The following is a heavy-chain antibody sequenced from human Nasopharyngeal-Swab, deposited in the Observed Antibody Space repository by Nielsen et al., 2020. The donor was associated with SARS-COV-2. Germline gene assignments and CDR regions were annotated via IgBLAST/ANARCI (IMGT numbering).Heavy chain of an antibody. CDR2: IYYSGST. Sequence: WIRQPPGKGLEWIGSIYYSGSTYYNPSLKSRVTISVDTSKNQFSLKLSSVTAADTAVYYCASYPLTFGGVWGFDAFDIWGQGTMVTVSS. J-gene: IGHJ3*02. D-gene: IGHD3-16*01. V-gene: IGHV4-39*01. CDR3: ASYPLTFGGVWGFDAFDI.